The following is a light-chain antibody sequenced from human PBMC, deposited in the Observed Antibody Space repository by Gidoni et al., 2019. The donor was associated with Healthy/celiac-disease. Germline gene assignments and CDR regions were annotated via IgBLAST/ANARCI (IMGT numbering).Light chain of an antibody. CDR2: DAS. V-gene: IGKV1-5*01. Sequence: DNLMTPPPSTLSASVGDRVTIPCRASQSISSWLAWYQQKPGKAPKLLIYDASTLESGVPSRFSGSGSGTEFTLTISSLQPDDFATYYCQQYNSYPWTFGQGTKVEIK. J-gene: IGKJ1*01. CDR1: QSISSW. CDR3: QQYNSYPWT.